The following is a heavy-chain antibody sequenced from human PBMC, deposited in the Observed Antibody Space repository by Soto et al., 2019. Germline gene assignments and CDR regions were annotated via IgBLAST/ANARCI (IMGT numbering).Heavy chain of an antibody. D-gene: IGHD7-27*01. V-gene: IGHV3-23*01. CDR2: IGGTDGDSDGVP. CDR1: GLILKTNA. CDR3: VKRGRNWGAFDF. J-gene: IGHJ3*01. Sequence: VQLLESGGDLVQPGGPLGLPCVASGLILKTNAMSWVGQAPGKGLEWVSTIGGTDGDSDGVPWYEDSVKGRFTISRDSSANTLFLHMDNLRAEDSALYYCVKRGRNWGAFDFWGQGTTVVVSS.